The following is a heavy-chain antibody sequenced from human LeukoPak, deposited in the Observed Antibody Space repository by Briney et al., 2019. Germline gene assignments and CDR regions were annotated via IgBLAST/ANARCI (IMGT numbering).Heavy chain of an antibody. Sequence: SETLSLTCTVSGGSISSYYWSWIRQPPGKGLEWIGYIYYSGSTNYNPSLKSRVTMSVDTSKNQFSLKLSSVTAADTAVYYCARSPRKQPKYYYYGMDVWGQGTTVTVSS. CDR1: GGSISSYY. CDR3: ARSPRKQPKYYYYGMDV. D-gene: IGHD6-13*01. J-gene: IGHJ6*02. CDR2: IYYSGST. V-gene: IGHV4-59*08.